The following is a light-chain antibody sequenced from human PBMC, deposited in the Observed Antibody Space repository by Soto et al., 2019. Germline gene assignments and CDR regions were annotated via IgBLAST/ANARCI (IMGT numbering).Light chain of an antibody. J-gene: IGKJ1*01. CDR1: QGISSY. CDR2: AAS. CDR3: QQLNSYLPT. V-gene: IGKV1-9*01. Sequence: DIQLTQSPSFLSASVGDRVTITCRASQGISSYLAWYQQKPGKAPKLLIYAASTLQSGVPSRFSGSGSGTEFTLTNSSLQPEDFATYYCQQLNSYLPTFGQATKVEIK.